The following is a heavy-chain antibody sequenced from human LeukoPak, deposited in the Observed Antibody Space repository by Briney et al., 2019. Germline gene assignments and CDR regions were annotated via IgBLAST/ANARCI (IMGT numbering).Heavy chain of an antibody. V-gene: IGHV4-4*07. CDR1: GGSISSYY. Sequence: SETLSLTCTVSGGSISSYYRSWIRQPAGKGLEWIGRIYTSGSTNYNPSLKSRFTMSVDTSKNQFSLKLSSVTAADTAVYYCARDATMVRGVIIEYNWFDPWGQGTLVTVSS. CDR3: ARDATMVRGVIIEYNWFDP. J-gene: IGHJ5*02. CDR2: IYTSGST. D-gene: IGHD3-10*01.